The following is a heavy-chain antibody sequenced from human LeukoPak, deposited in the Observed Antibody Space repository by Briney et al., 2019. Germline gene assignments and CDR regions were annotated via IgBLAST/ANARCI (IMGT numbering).Heavy chain of an antibody. J-gene: IGHJ4*02. CDR2: ISNDGNYK. V-gene: IGHV3-30*09. D-gene: IGHD4-17*01. CDR3: ARGFRDYGGYSYYFDY. CDR1: GFTFSSSA. Sequence: PGRSPRLSCAASGFTFSSSAMHWVRQAPGKGLEWVAVISNDGNYKSYADSVRGRFAISRDNSKNTLCLQMNSLRPEDTALYYCARGFRDYGGYSYYFDYWGQGTLVTVSS.